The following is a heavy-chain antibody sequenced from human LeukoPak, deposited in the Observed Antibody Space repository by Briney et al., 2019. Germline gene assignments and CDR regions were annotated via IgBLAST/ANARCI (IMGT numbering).Heavy chain of an antibody. V-gene: IGHV1-8*02. D-gene: IGHD3-3*01. CDR3: ARGKRITIFGVVILRPKTYNWFDP. CDR2: MNPNSGNT. CDR1: GGTFSSYA. J-gene: IGHJ5*02. Sequence: ASVKLSCKASGGTFSSYAISWVRQATGQGLEWMGWMNPNSGNTGYAQKFQGRVTMTRNTTISTAYMELSSLRSEDTAVYYCARGKRITIFGVVILRPKTYNWFDPWGQGTLVTVSS.